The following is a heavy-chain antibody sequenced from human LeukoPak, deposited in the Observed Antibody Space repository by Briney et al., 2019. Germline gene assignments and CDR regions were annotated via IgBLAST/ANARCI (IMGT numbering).Heavy chain of an antibody. D-gene: IGHD6-25*01. V-gene: IGHV3-30*03. CDR1: RFSFSAYG. CDR3: ARAGSGSSYVGDY. J-gene: IGHJ4*02. Sequence: GGSLRLSCAASRFSFSAYGIHWVRLAPSEGLEWVTQISNDGKNKDYADSVKGRFTISRDNSKNTVYLQMNILRAEDTAVYHCARAGSGSSYVGDYWGQGTLVIVSS. CDR2: ISNDGKNK.